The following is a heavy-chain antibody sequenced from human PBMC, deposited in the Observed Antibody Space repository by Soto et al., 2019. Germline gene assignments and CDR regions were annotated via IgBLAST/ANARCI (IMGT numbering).Heavy chain of an antibody. D-gene: IGHD3-9*01. J-gene: IGHJ4*02. CDR3: ARVNSATGSMHFDH. V-gene: IGHV3-21*01. CDR2: ISATNTYI. Sequence: GGSLRLSCAVSTFNFTHYTSSWVRQAPGKGLEWVSSISATNTYIFYADSVKGRFTISRDNAKKPVSLQMSSLRAEDTALYYCARVNSATGSMHFDHWGQGTLVTVSS. CDR1: TFNFTHYT.